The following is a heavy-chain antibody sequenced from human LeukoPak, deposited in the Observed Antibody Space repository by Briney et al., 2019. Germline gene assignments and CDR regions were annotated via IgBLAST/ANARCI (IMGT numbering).Heavy chain of an antibody. J-gene: IGHJ4*02. V-gene: IGHV4-4*07. CDR3: ARRDSSVWYLDY. CDR1: GGPIYSYY. D-gene: IGHD6-19*01. CDR2: LYPGVST. Sequence: PSETLSLTCTVSGGPIYSYYWSWIRQTAGKGLEWIGRLYPGVSTNYNPSLKSRVTISIDTSKNQFSLRLSSVTAADTAIYYCARRDSSVWYLDYWGQGTLVTVSS.